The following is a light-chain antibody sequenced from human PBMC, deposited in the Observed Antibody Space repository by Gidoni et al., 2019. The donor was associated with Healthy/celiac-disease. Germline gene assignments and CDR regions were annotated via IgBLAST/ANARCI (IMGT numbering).Light chain of an antibody. CDR2: AAS. Sequence: DIQMTQSPSSLSASVGDRVTITCRSSQSISSYLNWYQQKPGKAPKLLIYAASSLQSGVPSRFSGSGSGTDITLTISSMQPEDFATDYCQQSYSTPYTFXQXTKLXIK. CDR1: QSISSY. J-gene: IGKJ2*01. V-gene: IGKV1-39*01. CDR3: QQSYSTPYT.